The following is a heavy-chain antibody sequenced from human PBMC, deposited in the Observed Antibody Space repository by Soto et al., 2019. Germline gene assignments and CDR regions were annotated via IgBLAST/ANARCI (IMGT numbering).Heavy chain of an antibody. V-gene: IGHV3-23*01. CDR1: GFTFSSYA. D-gene: IGHD4-4*01. J-gene: IGHJ4*02. CDR2: ISGSGDST. CDR3: ARGSNHFDY. Sequence: AGGSLRLSCAASGFTFSSYAMSWVRQAPGKGLEWVSGISGSGDSTYYADSVKGRFTISRDNSKNTLYLQMNSLRAEDTAVYYCARGSNHFDYWGQGTLVTVSS.